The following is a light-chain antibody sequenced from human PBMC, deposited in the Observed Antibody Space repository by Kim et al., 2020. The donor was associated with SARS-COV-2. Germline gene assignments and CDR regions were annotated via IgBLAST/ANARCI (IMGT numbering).Light chain of an antibody. CDR1: QSISDY. J-gene: IGKJ1*01. CDR2: KAS. CDR3: QQDNTYPWT. Sequence: ASVGDRVTITCRASQSISDYLACYQQKPGKAPKLLIYKASNLESGVPSRFSGSGSGTEFTLTISSLQPDDFATYYCQQDNTYPWTFGQGTKVDIK. V-gene: IGKV1-5*03.